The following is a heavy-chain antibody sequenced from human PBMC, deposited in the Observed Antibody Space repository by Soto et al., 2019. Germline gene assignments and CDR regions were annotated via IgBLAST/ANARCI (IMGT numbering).Heavy chain of an antibody. CDR1: GAALNSGNYY. V-gene: IGHV4-31*03. D-gene: IGHD1-20*01. J-gene: IGHJ5*02. Sequence: SETLSLTCSVSGAALNSGNYYWSWIRQVPGKGLEWIGHIYVTGAVDYNPSLRDRITISQDASERQFSLNLRLVTAADTAVYYCARLRIDTNNYKWFDPWGQGNLVTVSS. CDR2: IYVTGAV. CDR3: ARLRIDTNNYKWFDP.